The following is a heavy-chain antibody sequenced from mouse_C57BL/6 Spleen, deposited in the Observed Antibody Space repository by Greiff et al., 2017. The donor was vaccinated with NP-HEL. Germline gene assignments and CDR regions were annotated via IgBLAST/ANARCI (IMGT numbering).Heavy chain of an antibody. J-gene: IGHJ2*01. V-gene: IGHV14-2*01. CDR3: AFLYYGSSSYFDY. CDR2: IDPEDGET. CDR1: GFNIKDYY. Sequence: DVKLQESGAELVKPGATVKLSCTASGFNIKDYYMHWVKQRTEQGLEWIGRIDPEDGETKYAPKFQGKATITADTSSNTAYLQLSSLTSEDTAVYYCAFLYYGSSSYFDYWGQGTTLTVSS. D-gene: IGHD1-1*01.